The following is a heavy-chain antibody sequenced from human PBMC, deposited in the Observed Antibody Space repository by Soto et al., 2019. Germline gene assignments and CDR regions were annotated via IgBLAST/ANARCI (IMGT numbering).Heavy chain of an antibody. CDR3: ARESRPEGGYYYYYMDV. CDR1: GYTFTGYY. CDR2: INPNSGGT. Sequence: GASVKVSCKASGYTFTGYYMHWVRQAPGQGLEWMGWINPNSGGTNYAQKFQGWVTMTRDTSISTAYMELSRLRSDDTAVYYCARESRPEGGYYYYYMDVWGKRTTVTVSS. J-gene: IGHJ6*03. D-gene: IGHD2-2*01. V-gene: IGHV1-2*04.